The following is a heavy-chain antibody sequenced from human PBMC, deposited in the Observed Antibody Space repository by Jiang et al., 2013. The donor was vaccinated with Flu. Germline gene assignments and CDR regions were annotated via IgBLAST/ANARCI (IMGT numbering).Heavy chain of an antibody. CDR3: SRESETALDQ. D-gene: IGHD1-1*01. Sequence: GLVWVSRXKTDGSSTSYAESVKGRFTISRDNAKNTLYLQMNTLRAEDTAVYYCSRESETALDQWGPGTLVTVSS. J-gene: IGHJ1*01. V-gene: IGHV3-74*01. CDR2: XKTDGSST.